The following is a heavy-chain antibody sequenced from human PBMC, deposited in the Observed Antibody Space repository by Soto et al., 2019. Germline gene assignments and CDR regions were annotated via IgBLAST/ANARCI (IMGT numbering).Heavy chain of an antibody. CDR3: VCGGNFFVY. CDR2: INQDGSER. V-gene: IGHV3-7*01. J-gene: IGHJ4*02. Sequence: EVQLVESGGGLVQPGGSLRLPCAASGFTFSTYWMTRVRQPPGKGLEWVASINQDGSERYYVDSVRGRFTISRDNAKNSLYLQMNSLRAEDTAVYYCVCGGNFFVYWGQGTLVTVSP. D-gene: IGHD3-16*01. CDR1: GFTFSTYW.